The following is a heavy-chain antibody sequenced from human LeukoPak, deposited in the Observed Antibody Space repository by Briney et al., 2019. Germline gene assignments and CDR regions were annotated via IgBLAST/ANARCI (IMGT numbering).Heavy chain of an antibody. CDR2: IRYDGSNK. J-gene: IGHJ4*02. D-gene: IGHD3-22*01. CDR1: GFTFSSYG. CDR3: AKDNGHSYYYDRHTLGY. Sequence: GGSLRLSCAASGFTFSSYGMHWVRQAPGKGLEWVAFIRYDGSNKYYADSVKGRFTISRDNSKNTLYLQMNSLRAEDTAVYYCAKDNGHSYYYDRHTLGYWGQGTLVTVSS. V-gene: IGHV3-30*02.